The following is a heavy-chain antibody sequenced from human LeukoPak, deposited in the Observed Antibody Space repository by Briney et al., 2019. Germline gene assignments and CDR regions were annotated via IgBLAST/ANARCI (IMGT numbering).Heavy chain of an antibody. CDR1: GYTFTSYA. J-gene: IGHJ4*02. D-gene: IGHD2-2*01. CDR2: ISAGNGNT. Sequence: ASVKVSCKASGYTFTSYAMHWVRQAPGQRLEWMGWISAGNGNTKYSQKFQGRVTITRDTSASTAYMELSSLRSEDTAVYYCARVSRRAPALDYWGQGTLVTVSS. V-gene: IGHV1-3*01. CDR3: ARVSRRAPALDY.